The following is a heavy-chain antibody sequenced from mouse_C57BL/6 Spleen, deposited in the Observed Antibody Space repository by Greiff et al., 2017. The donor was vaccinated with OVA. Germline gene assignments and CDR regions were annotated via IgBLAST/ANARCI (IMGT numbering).Heavy chain of an antibody. J-gene: IGHJ3*01. CDR2: ISDGGSYT. CDR3: AREDPIYYDYGAY. Sequence: EVNLVESGGGLVKPGGSLKLSCAASGFTFSSYAMSWVRQTPEKRLEWVATISDGGSYTYYPDNVKGRFTISRDNAKNNLYLQMSHLKSEDTAMYYCAREDPIYYDYGAYWGQGTLVTISA. V-gene: IGHV5-4*01. D-gene: IGHD2-4*01. CDR1: GFTFSSYA.